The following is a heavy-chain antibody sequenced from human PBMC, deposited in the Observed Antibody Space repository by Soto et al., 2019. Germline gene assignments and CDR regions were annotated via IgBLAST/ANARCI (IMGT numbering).Heavy chain of an antibody. CDR1: GGSISNGNYY. J-gene: IGHJ5*02. V-gene: IGHV4-31*03. CDR3: AKNETTRPWFAP. D-gene: IGHD1-1*01. CDR2: IYYIGTT. Sequence: TLSLTYTVSGGSISNGNYYWSWSRQLPGKGLEWIGNIYYIGTTSYNPSLKSRVNMSIDKSKNQFSLKLRSFVSADTAMYYCAKNETTRPWFAPWGQGTLVTVSA.